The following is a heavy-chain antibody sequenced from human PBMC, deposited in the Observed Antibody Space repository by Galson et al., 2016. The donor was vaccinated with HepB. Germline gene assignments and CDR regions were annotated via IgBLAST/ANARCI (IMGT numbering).Heavy chain of an antibody. CDR1: GASVSTDNYF. Sequence: SETLSLTCTVSGASVSTDNYFWDWIRQRPGKGLEWIGYVYHNGLTHYNPSLKSRVTLSLDTSQNQFSLNVKSVTAADTAVYYCARHYFEVRRPSDRPITTFDFWGQGALVTVSS. V-gene: IGHV4-61*01. CDR3: ARHYFEVRRPSDRPITTFDF. J-gene: IGHJ4*02. D-gene: IGHD3-10*01. CDR2: VYHNGLT.